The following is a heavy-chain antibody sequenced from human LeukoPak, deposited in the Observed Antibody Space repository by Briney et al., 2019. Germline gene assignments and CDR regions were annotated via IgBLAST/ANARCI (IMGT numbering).Heavy chain of an antibody. CDR1: GFTFDDNG. CDR2: INWNGGST. V-gene: IGHV3-20*04. D-gene: IGHD3-22*01. J-gene: IGHJ5*02. Sequence: GGSLRLSCVASGFTFDDNGMSWVRHTPGKGLEWVSGINWNGGSTVYADSVKGRFTISRDNAKNSLYLQMNSLRAEDTAVYYCARDYYYDSSGPEPGHNWFDPWGQGTLVTVSS. CDR3: ARDYYYDSSGPEPGHNWFDP.